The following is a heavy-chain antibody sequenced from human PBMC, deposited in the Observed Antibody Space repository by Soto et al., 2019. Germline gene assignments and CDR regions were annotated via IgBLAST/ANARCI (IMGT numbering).Heavy chain of an antibody. Sequence: EGSLRLSRAASGIAFSRHIMYLVRQPPGKGLECVSYISSSGSSTYYADSVKGRFTISRDNARNSLSLQMNGLRDEDTAVYYCARGRMDSAYFESWGQGTL. V-gene: IGHV3-48*02. D-gene: IGHD2-2*03. CDR3: ARGRMDSAYFES. CDR1: GIAFSRHI. CDR2: ISSSGSST. J-gene: IGHJ4*02.